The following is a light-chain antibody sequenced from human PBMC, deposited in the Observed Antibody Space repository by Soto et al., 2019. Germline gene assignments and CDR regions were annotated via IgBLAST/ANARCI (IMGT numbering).Light chain of an antibody. V-gene: IGKV3-20*01. J-gene: IGKJ2*01. CDR3: HQYGSSLGT. Sequence: IVLTQSPVTLSLSPGEGATLSCRASQSVTGTNLAWYQQRAGQAPRLLIYDAVRRATGIPDRVSGSGSGTDFTLTIRRLEPEDFAVYYCHQYGSSLGTFGQGTKVEI. CDR1: QSVTGTN. CDR2: DAV.